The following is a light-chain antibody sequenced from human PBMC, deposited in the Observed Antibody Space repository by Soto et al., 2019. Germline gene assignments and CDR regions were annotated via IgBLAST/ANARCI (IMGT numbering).Light chain of an antibody. J-gene: IGLJ1*01. CDR3: NSYVAGSNV. CDR1: SSNIGGTNY. V-gene: IGLV1-47*02. Sequence: QSVLTQPPSASGTPGQKVFISCSGSSSNIGGTNYAYWYQQLPGAAPKLLMHSNNLRPSGVPERISGSKFGTAASLAISGLRSEDEADYYCNSYVAGSNVFGTGTKVTVL. CDR2: SNN.